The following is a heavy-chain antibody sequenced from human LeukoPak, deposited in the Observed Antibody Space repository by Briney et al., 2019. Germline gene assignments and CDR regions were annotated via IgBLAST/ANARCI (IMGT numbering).Heavy chain of an antibody. J-gene: IGHJ4*02. CDR2: ISAYNGNT. Sequence: ASVKVSCKASGYTFTSYGISWVRQAPGQGLEWMGWISAYNGNTNYAQKLQGRVTMTTGTSTSTAYMELRSLRSDDTAVYYCARGPVVVVAATDGYFDYWGQGTLVTVSS. D-gene: IGHD2-15*01. CDR1: GYTFTSYG. V-gene: IGHV1-18*01. CDR3: ARGPVVVVAATDGYFDY.